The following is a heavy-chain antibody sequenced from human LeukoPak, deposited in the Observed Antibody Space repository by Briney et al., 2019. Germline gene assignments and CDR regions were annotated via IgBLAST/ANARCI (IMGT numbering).Heavy chain of an antibody. D-gene: IGHD5-24*01. V-gene: IGHV1-2*02. Sequence: ASMKVSCKASGYSFTGYYIHWVRQAPGQGLEWMGWINPDGGVTKSAQNFQGRVTMTRDKSINTVYMELSGLTSDDTALYYCARDNSLRDTAWWFDPWGQGTLVTVSS. CDR2: INPDGGVT. J-gene: IGHJ5*02. CDR1: GYSFTGYY. CDR3: ARDNSLRDTAWWFDP.